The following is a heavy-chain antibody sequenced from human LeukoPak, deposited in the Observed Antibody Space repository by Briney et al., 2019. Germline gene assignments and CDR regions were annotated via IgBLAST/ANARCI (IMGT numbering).Heavy chain of an antibody. CDR3: ARGFSGYTYGPDY. V-gene: IGHV3-48*03. D-gene: IGHD5-18*01. CDR2: ISGSGSSR. Sequence: GGSLRLSCAASGFTFSSYEMNWVRQAPGKGLEWVSYISGSGSSRYYADSVKGRFTVSRDNAKNSLYLQMNSLRAEDTAVYYCARGFSGYTYGPDYWGQGTLVTVSS. CDR1: GFTFSSYE. J-gene: IGHJ4*02.